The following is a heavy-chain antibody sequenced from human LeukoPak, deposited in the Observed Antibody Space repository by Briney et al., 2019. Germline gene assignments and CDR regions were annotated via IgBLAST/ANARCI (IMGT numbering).Heavy chain of an antibody. CDR3: ARAPYGSGSYLWYFDY. CDR2: INWNGGST. D-gene: IGHD3-10*01. CDR1: GFTFDDYG. Sequence: RPGGSLRLSCAASGFTFDDYGMSWVRQAPGKGLEWVSGINWNGGSTGYADSVKGRFTISRDNAKNSLYLQMNSLRAEDTALYYCARAPYGSGSYLWYFDYWGQGTLVTVSS. J-gene: IGHJ4*02. V-gene: IGHV3-20*04.